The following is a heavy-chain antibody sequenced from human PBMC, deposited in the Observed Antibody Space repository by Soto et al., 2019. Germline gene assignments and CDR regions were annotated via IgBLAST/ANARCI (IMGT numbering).Heavy chain of an antibody. CDR3: ARLGGYYQALDS. CDR2: IYYAGTT. J-gene: IGHJ4*02. Sequence: QVQLQESGPGLVKPSETLFLTCTVSGGSINNYYWSWIRQPPGKGLEFIGYIYYAGTTTYNPSLKSRVTISVDTSKNHFSRKLSSVTAADTAVYYCARLGGYYQALDSWGQGTLLTVSS. CDR1: GGSINNYY. V-gene: IGHV4-59*08. D-gene: IGHD3-22*01.